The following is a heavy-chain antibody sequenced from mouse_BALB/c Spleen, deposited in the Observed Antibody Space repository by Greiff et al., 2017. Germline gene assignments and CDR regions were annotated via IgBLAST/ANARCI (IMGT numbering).Heavy chain of an antibody. CDR3: ASPYDYDPFDAMDY. CDR1: GFSLTSYG. Sequence: QVQLKESGPGLVQPSQSLSITCTVSGFSLTSYGVHWVRQSPGKGLEWLGVIWSGGSTDYNAAFISRLSISKDNSKSQVFFKMNSLQANDTAIYYCASPYDYDPFDAMDYWGQGTSVTVSS. V-gene: IGHV2-2*02. D-gene: IGHD2-4*01. J-gene: IGHJ4*01. CDR2: IWSGGST.